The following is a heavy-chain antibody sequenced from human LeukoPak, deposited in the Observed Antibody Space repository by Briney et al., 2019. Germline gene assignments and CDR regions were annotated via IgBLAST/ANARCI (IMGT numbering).Heavy chain of an antibody. CDR1: GYTFTGYY. J-gene: IGHJ5*02. D-gene: IGHD3-22*01. V-gene: IGHV1-2*02. Sequence: GASVKVSCKXSGYTFTGYYMHWVRQAPGQGLERMGWINPNSGGTNYAQKFQGRVTMTRDTSISTAYMELSRLRSDDTAVYYCARVGLPLYYYDSSGYYPPGNWFDPWGQGTLVTVSS. CDR2: INPNSGGT. CDR3: ARVGLPLYYYDSSGYYPPGNWFDP.